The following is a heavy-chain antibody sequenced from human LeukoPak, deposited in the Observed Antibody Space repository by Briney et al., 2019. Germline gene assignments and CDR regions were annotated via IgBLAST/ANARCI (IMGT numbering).Heavy chain of an antibody. CDR3: ARGDSIAARRGDYFDY. CDR2: ISYDGSNK. CDR1: GFTFSSYA. Sequence: GGSLRLSCAASGFTFSSYAMHWVRQAPGKGLEWVAVISYDGSNKYYADSVKGRFTISRDNAKNSLYLQMNSLRAEDTAVYYCARGDSIAARRGDYFDYWGQGTLVTVSS. D-gene: IGHD6-6*01. J-gene: IGHJ4*02. V-gene: IGHV3-30-3*01.